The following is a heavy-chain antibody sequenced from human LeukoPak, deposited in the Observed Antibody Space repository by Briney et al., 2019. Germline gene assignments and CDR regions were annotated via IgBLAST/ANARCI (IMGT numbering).Heavy chain of an antibody. J-gene: IGHJ4*02. CDR3: ARATSLTASGYDY. Sequence: ASVTVSFKTSVYTFTSYHINWVRQATGQGLEGMGWMNPYSGDRGYAQKFQGRVSITSDTSIGTAYMELSSLRSDDTAVYFCARATSLTASGYDYWGQGTLVTVSS. CDR2: MNPYSGDR. CDR1: VYTFTSYH. D-gene: IGHD4-17*01. V-gene: IGHV1-8*03.